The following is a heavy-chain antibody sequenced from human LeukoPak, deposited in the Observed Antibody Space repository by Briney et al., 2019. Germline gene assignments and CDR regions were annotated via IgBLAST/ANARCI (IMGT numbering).Heavy chain of an antibody. V-gene: IGHV3-30*18. CDR3: AKDRWKLRH. D-gene: IGHD3-3*01. CDR2: ISYDGSNK. Sequence: GGSLRLSCAASGFTFSSYGMHWVRQAPGKGLEWVAVISYDGSNKYYADSVKGRFTIPRDNSKNTLYLQMNSLRAEDTAVYYCAKDRWKLRHWGQGTLVTVSS. J-gene: IGHJ4*02. CDR1: GFTFSSYG.